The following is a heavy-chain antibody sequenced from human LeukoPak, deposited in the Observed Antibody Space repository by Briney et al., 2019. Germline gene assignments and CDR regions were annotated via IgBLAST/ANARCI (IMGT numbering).Heavy chain of an antibody. CDR2: IYSGGST. CDR3: AKQYTAYYYGMDV. J-gene: IGHJ6*02. CDR1: GFTVSSNY. Sequence: GGSLRLSCAASGFTVSSNYMSWVRQAPGKGLEWVSVIYSGGSTYYADSVKGRFTISRDNSKNSLYLQMNSLRTEDTALYYCAKQYTAYYYGMDVWGQGTTVTVSS. D-gene: IGHD5-18*01. V-gene: IGHV3-66*04.